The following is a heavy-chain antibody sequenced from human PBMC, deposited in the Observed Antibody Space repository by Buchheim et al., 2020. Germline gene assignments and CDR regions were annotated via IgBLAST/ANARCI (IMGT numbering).Heavy chain of an antibody. V-gene: IGHV4-59*01. D-gene: IGHD6-13*01. CDR2: IYYSGST. CDR3: ARGEGAAAGILDY. J-gene: IGHJ4*02. CDR1: GGSISSYY. Sequence: QVQLQESGPGLVKPSETLSLTCTVSGGSISSYYWSWIRQPPGKGLEWIGYIYYSGSTHYNPSLKSRVTISVNTSKNQFSLKLSSVTAADTAVYYCARGEGAAAGILDYWGQGTL.